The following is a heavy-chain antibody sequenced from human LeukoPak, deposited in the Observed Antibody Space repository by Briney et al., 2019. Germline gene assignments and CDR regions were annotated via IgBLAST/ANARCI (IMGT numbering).Heavy chain of an antibody. D-gene: IGHD2-21*01. CDR2: IKQDGSEK. CDR3: ARDSPNEAILWWSIDY. Sequence: PGGSLRLSCAASGFTFSRYWMSWVRQAPGKGLEWVANIKQDGSEKYYVDSVKGRFTISRDNARNSLYLQMNSLRAEDTAVYYCARDSPNEAILWWSIDYWGQGTLVTVSS. V-gene: IGHV3-7*01. CDR1: GFTFSRYW. J-gene: IGHJ4*02.